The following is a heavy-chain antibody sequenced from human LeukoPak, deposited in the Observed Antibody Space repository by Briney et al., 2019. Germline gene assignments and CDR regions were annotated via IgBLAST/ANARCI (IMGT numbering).Heavy chain of an antibody. CDR1: GFTFSSYA. Sequence: GGSLRLSCAASGFTFSSYAMTWVRQAPGKGLEWVSAISGSGGSTYYVDSVEGRFTISRDSSKNTLFLQMNSLRVEDTAVYYCAKSGEFQLPSFYYYYYMDVWGKGTTVTVSS. D-gene: IGHD2-2*01. CDR2: ISGSGGST. CDR3: AKSGEFQLPSFYYYYYMDV. J-gene: IGHJ6*03. V-gene: IGHV3-23*01.